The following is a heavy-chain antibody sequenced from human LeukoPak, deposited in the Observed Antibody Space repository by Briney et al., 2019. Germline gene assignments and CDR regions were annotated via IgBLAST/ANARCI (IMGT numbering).Heavy chain of an antibody. CDR3: ATYSGPGAFDI. Sequence: GSLRLSCAASGFTFSTYTMNWVRQAPGKGLEWVSSITSSSNYIYYADSVKGRFTISRDNAKNSLYLQMNSLRAEDTAVYYCATYSGPGAFDIWGQGTMVTVSS. V-gene: IGHV3-21*01. J-gene: IGHJ3*02. CDR1: GFTFSTYT. CDR2: ITSSSNYI. D-gene: IGHD1-26*01.